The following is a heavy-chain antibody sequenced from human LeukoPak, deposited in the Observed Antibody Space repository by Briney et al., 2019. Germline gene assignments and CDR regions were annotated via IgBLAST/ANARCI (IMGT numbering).Heavy chain of an antibody. Sequence: GGSLRLSCVASGLTFSGSAMSWVRQAPGKGLEWVSLISGSGNSTYYADSVKGRFTISRGNSNNMLYLQMNSLRAEDTAIYYCAKVLVLVSANRYYFDYWGQGTLVTVSS. D-gene: IGHD2-15*01. CDR2: ISGSGNST. CDR1: GLTFSGSA. V-gene: IGHV3-23*01. CDR3: AKVLVLVSANRYYFDY. J-gene: IGHJ4*02.